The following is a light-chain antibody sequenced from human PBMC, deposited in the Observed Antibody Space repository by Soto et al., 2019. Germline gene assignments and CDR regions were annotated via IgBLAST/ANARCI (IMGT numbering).Light chain of an antibody. CDR3: QSYDSGTYV. V-gene: IGLV6-57*03. J-gene: IGLJ1*01. Sequence: FMLTQPHSVSESPGKTVTISCTRSSGSIASNYVQWYQQCPGSAPTTVIYEDNQRPSGVPDRFSGSIDSSSNSASLTISGLKTEDEADYYCQSYDSGTYVFGTGTKVTVL. CDR1: SGSIASNY. CDR2: EDN.